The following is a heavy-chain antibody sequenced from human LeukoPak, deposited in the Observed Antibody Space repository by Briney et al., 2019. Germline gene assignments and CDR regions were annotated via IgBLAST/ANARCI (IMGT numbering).Heavy chain of an antibody. D-gene: IGHD3-10*01. V-gene: IGHV3-48*04. Sequence: GGSLRLSCAASGFTFSSYSMNWVRQAPGKGLEWLSYISSSDTTIYYADSVKGRFTISRDNSNQTLYLQMNSLSAEDTGMYYCATPPYGTDTYGSWFEFWGQGTLVTVSS. J-gene: IGHJ5*01. CDR1: GFTFSSYS. CDR3: ATPPYGTDTYGSWFEF. CDR2: ISSSDTTI.